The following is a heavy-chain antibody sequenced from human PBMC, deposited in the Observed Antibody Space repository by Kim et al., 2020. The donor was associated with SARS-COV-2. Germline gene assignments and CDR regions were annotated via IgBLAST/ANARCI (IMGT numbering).Heavy chain of an antibody. CDR2: INHSGST. V-gene: IGHV4-34*01. CDR1: GGSFSGYY. D-gene: IGHD6-13*01. Sequence: SETLSLTCAVYGGSFSGYYWIWIRQPPGKGLEWIGQINHSGSTNYNPSLKSRVTISVDTSKNQFSLKVNSVTAADTAVYYCARGYSGSPTGYWGQGTLVT. CDR3: ARGYSGSPTGY. J-gene: IGHJ4*02.